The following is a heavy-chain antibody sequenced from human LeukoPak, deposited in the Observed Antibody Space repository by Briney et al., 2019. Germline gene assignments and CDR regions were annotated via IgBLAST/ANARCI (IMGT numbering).Heavy chain of an antibody. V-gene: IGHV1-2*02. CDR2: IDPNSGGT. Sequence: ASVKVSCKASGYTFTGYYMHWVRQAPGQGLEWMGWIDPNSGGTNYAQKLQGRVTMTTDTSTSTAYMELRSLRSDDTAVYYCARDAPKGGTGTTCFDYWGQGTLVTVSS. J-gene: IGHJ4*02. CDR3: ARDAPKGGTGTTCFDY. D-gene: IGHD1-1*01. CDR1: GYTFTGYY.